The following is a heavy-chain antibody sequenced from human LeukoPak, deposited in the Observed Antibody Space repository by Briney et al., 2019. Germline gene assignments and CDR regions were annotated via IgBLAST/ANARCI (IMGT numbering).Heavy chain of an antibody. Sequence: GASVKVSCKASGYTFTGYYIHWVRQAPGQGLEWMGWINPNSGGTNYAQKFQGRVTMTRDTSISTAYMELSRLRSDDTAVYYCARVDGGYASSYYFDYWGQGTLVTVSS. CDR2: INPNSGGT. CDR3: ARVDGGYASSYYFDY. V-gene: IGHV1-2*02. CDR1: GYTFTGYY. J-gene: IGHJ4*02. D-gene: IGHD5-12*01.